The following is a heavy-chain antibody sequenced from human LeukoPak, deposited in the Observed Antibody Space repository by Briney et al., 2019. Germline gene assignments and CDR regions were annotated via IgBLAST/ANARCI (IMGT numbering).Heavy chain of an antibody. J-gene: IGHJ3*02. CDR3: ARGVERGSYYEGAFDI. CDR1: GGTFSSYA. Sequence: SVKVSCEASGGTFSSYAISWVRQAPGQGLEWMGGIIPIFGTANYAQKFQGRVTITTDESTSTAYTELSSLRSEDTAVYYCARGVERGSYYEGAFDIWGQGTMVTVSS. CDR2: IIPIFGTA. V-gene: IGHV1-69*05. D-gene: IGHD1-26*01.